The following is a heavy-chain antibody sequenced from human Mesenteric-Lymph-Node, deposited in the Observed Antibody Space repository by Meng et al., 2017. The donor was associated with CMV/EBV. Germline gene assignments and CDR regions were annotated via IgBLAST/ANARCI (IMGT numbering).Heavy chain of an antibody. J-gene: IGHJ6*02. CDR2: INHSGST. CDR3: GGGLSSYYYGMDV. V-gene: IGHV4-34*09. Sequence: LRPSCAVYGGSFSGYYWSWLRQPPGKVLEWIGEINHSGSTNYNPSLKSRVTISVDTSKNQFSLKLSSVTAAATAVFYCGGGLSSYYYGMDVWGQGTTVTVSS. CDR1: GGSFSGYY.